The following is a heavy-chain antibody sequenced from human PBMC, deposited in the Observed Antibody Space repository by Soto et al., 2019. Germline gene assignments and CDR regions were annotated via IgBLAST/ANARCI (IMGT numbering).Heavy chain of an antibody. CDR2: IIPIFGTA. Sequence: ASVKVSCKASGGTFSSYAISWVRQAPGQGLEWMGGIIPIFGTANYAQKFQGRVTITADESTSTAYMELSSLRSEDTAVYYCATAPTYCSSTSCYNYGMDVWGQGTTVTVXS. D-gene: IGHD2-2*02. CDR3: ATAPTYCSSTSCYNYGMDV. J-gene: IGHJ6*02. CDR1: GGTFSSYA. V-gene: IGHV1-69*13.